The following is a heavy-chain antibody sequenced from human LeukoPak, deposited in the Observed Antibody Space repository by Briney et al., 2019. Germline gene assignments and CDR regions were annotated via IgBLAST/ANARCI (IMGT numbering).Heavy chain of an antibody. CDR1: GFTFSSYA. Sequence: PGRSLRLSCAASGFTFSSYAMHWVRQAPGKGLEWVAVISYDGSNKYYADSVKGRFTISRDNSKNTLYLQMNSLRAEDTAVYYCVRDKQWLEYPDYWGQGTLVTVSS. V-gene: IGHV3-30*04. CDR2: ISYDGSNK. CDR3: VRDKQWLEYPDY. J-gene: IGHJ4*02. D-gene: IGHD6-19*01.